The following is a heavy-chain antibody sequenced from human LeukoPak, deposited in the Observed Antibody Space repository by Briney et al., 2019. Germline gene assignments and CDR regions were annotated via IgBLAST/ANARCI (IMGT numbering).Heavy chain of an antibody. J-gene: IGHJ4*02. CDR3: ATSDSSGYCSQDYFDY. D-gene: IGHD3-22*01. Sequence: GGSLRLSCAASGFTFSSYAMSWVRQAPGKGLEWVSAISGSGGSTYYADSVKGRFTISRDNSKNTLYLQMNSLRAEDTAIYYCATSDSSGYCSQDYFDYWGQGTLVTVSS. V-gene: IGHV3-23*01. CDR1: GFTFSSYA. CDR2: ISGSGGST.